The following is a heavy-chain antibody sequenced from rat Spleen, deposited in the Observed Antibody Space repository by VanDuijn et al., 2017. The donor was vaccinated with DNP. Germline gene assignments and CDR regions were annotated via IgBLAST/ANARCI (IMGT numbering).Heavy chain of an antibody. V-gene: IGHV5-25*01. CDR1: GFTFSNYD. D-gene: IGHD1-9*01. Sequence: EVQLVESGGGLVQPGRSLKLSCAASGFTFSNYDMAWVRQAPTKGLEWVASISPSGGSTYYRDSVKGRFTVSRDNAKSTLYLQMDSLRSEDTATYYCASGLGWVYEYWGQGVMVTVSS. CDR2: ISPSGGST. J-gene: IGHJ2*01. CDR3: ASGLGWVYEY.